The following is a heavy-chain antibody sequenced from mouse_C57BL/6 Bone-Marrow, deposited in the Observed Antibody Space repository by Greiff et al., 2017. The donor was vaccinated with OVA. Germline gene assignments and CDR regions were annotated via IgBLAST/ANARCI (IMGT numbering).Heavy chain of an antibody. Sequence: VQLQQSVAELVRPGASVKLSCTASGFNIKNTYMSWVKQRPEQGLEWIGRIDPANGNTKYAPKFQGKATITADTSSNTAYLQLSSLTSEDTAIYCYAIYDYGYFDVWGTGTTVTVSS. J-gene: IGHJ1*03. CDR1: GFNIKNTY. D-gene: IGHD2-3*01. V-gene: IGHV14-3*01. CDR3: AIYDYGYFDV. CDR2: IDPANGNT.